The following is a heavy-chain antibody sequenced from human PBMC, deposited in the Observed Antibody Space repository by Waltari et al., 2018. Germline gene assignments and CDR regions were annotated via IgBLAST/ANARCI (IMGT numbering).Heavy chain of an antibody. CDR1: GYTFTDYS. CDR2: VDPEDGET. J-gene: IGHJ5*02. D-gene: IGHD3-3*01. V-gene: IGHV1-69-2*01. Sequence: EVQLVQSGAAVTKPGATVKLSCKASGYTFTDYSMPWVQQAPGKGLEWMGRVDPEDGETIYAEKFQGRVTITADTSTDTAYMELTSLRSEDTAVYYCATSPLRFLEWVNWFDPWGQGTLVTVSS. CDR3: ATSPLRFLEWVNWFDP.